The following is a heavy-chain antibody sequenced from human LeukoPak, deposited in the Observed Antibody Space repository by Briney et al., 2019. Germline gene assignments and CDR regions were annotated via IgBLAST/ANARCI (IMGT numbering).Heavy chain of an antibody. D-gene: IGHD5-18*01. CDR1: GGSISSYY. CDR3: AIGNPLRGYSYGYVVDV. V-gene: IGHV4-59*01. Sequence: SSETLSLTCTVSGGSISSYYWNWVRQPPGKGLGRVGYVYYNWSRNYNHYLNSRSSISVDTSKNQFSLKLSPVTAADTAVYYCAIGNPLRGYSYGYVVDVWGKGNTVRVSS. J-gene: IGHJ6*04. CDR2: VYYNWSR.